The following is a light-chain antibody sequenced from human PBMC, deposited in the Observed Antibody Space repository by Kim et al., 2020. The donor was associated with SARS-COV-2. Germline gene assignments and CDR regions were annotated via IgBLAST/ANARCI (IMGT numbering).Light chain of an antibody. J-gene: IGLJ1*01. Sequence: QSALTQPASVSGSPGQSITISCTGTSSYVGGYNYVSWYQHHPGKAPKLMIYDVSKRPSGVSNRFSGSKSGNTASLTISGLQAEDEADYYCSSYTSSSTFVFGTGTKVTV. CDR1: SSYVGGYNY. V-gene: IGLV2-14*03. CDR3: SSYTSSSTFV. CDR2: DVS.